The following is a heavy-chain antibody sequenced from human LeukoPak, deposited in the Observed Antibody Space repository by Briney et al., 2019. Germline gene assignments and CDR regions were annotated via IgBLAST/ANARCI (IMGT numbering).Heavy chain of an antibody. V-gene: IGHV3-74*01. CDR3: VSFYETY. CDR1: GNYW. CDR2: INSDGSWT. Sequence: GESLRLSCAASGNYWMHWVRQAPGKGLVWVSHINSDGSWTSYADSVKGRFTISKDNAKNTVYLQMNNLRAEDTAVYYCVSFYETYWGRGTLVTVSS. D-gene: IGHD2-2*01. J-gene: IGHJ4*02.